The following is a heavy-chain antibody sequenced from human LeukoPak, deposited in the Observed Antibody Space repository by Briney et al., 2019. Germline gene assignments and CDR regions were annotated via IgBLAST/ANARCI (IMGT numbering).Heavy chain of an antibody. CDR1: GYSFTGNY. D-gene: IGHD6-13*01. V-gene: IGHV1-2*02. CDR3: ARDRYSNNFNYYYYGMDV. J-gene: IGHJ6*02. Sequence: ASVKVSCKASGYSFTGNYMHWVRQAPGQGLEWMGWINANNGGTNYAQKFQGRVTMTRDRSINTAYMELSRLTADDTAVYYCARDRYSNNFNYYYYGMDVWGQGTAVTVSS. CDR2: INANNGGT.